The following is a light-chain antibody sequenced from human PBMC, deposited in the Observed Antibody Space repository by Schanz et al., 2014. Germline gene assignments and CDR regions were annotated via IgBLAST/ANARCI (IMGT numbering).Light chain of an antibody. V-gene: IGLV2-23*01. Sequence: QSALTQPASVSGSPGQSITISCTGTSSDVGNYGLVSWYQLHPGKAPKLIIYEGSQRPSTVSNRFSGSKSDNTASLTISGLQTEDEAHYYCCSFAGSHVVFGGGTKLTVL. CDR3: CSFAGSHVV. CDR1: SSDVGNYGL. J-gene: IGLJ2*01. CDR2: EGS.